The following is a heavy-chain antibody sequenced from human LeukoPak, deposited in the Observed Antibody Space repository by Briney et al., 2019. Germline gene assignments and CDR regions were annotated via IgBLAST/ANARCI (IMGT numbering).Heavy chain of an antibody. V-gene: IGHV3-7*01. CDR1: GFTFSSYW. CDR2: IKQDGSEK. J-gene: IGHJ3*02. D-gene: IGHD3-10*01. CDR3: AREGSYDAFDI. Sequence: GGSLRLSCAASGFTFSSYWMSWVRQAPGKGLEWVANIKQDGSEKYYVDSVKGRFTISRDNAKNSLYLQMNSLRAENTAVYYCAREGSYDAFDIWGQGTMVTVSS.